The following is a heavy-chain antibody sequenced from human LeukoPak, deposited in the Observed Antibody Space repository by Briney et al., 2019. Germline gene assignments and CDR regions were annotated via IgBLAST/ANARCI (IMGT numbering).Heavy chain of an antibody. CDR3: ARGAYFYGSGINWFDP. V-gene: IGHV4-61*05. CDR2: IYTTGST. J-gene: IGHJ5*02. CDR1: GGSISSTSYY. Sequence: PSETLSLTCTVSGGSISSTSYYWGWIRQPPGKGLEWIGHIYTTGSTNYNPSLKSRVTISLDTSKNQFSLKLSSVTAADTAVYYCARGAYFYGSGINWFDPWGQGTLITVSS. D-gene: IGHD3-10*01.